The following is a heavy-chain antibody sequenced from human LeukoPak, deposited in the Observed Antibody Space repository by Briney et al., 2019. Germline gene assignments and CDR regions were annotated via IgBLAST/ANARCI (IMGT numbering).Heavy chain of an antibody. CDR2: IRYDGSNK. CDR3: AKEPLAIYDSGGYYMT. V-gene: IGHV3-30*02. Sequence: PGGSLRLSCAASGFTFSSYGMHWVRQAPGKGLEWVAFIRYDGSNKYYADSVKGRFTISRDNSKNTLYLQMNSLRAEDTAVYYCAKEPLAIYDSGGYYMTWGQGTLVTVSS. J-gene: IGHJ5*02. D-gene: IGHD3-22*01. CDR1: GFTFSSYG.